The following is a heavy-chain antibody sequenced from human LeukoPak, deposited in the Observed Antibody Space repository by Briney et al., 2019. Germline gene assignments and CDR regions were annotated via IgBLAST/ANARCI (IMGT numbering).Heavy chain of an antibody. CDR3: ARLEPGSWANNYFDY. V-gene: IGHV4-59*08. D-gene: IGHD1-26*01. J-gene: IGHJ4*02. CDR1: GGSITNYF. CDR2: IYYSGST. Sequence: PSETLSLTCTVSGGSITNYFWSWIRQPPGKGLEWIGYIYYSGSTNYNPSLKSRVTISVDTSKNQFSLKLSSVTAADTAMYYCARLEPGSWANNYFDYWGQGTLVTVSS.